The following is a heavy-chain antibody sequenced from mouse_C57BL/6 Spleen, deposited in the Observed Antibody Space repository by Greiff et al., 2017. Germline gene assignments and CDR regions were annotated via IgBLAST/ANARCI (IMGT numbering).Heavy chain of an antibody. V-gene: IGHV8-12*01. Sequence: QVTLKESGPGILQSSQTLSLTCSFSGFSLSTSGMGVSWIRQPSGKGLEWLAHIYWDDDKRYNPSLKSRLTISKDTSRNQVFLKITSVDTADTATYYCARIYYYGSSLYYAMDYWGQGTSVTVSS. CDR1: GFSLSTSGMG. D-gene: IGHD1-1*01. CDR2: IYWDDDK. J-gene: IGHJ4*01. CDR3: ARIYYYGSSLYYAMDY.